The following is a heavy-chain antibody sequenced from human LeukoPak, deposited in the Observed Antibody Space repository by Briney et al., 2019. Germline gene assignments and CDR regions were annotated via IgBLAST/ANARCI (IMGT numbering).Heavy chain of an antibody. D-gene: IGHD6-19*01. CDR2: ITDTGGGT. J-gene: IGHJ4*02. V-gene: IGHV3-23*01. CDR3: AKVRYGSGWYFDS. Sequence: GGSLRLSCAASGFTFDDYGMSWVRQAPGKGLEWVSGITDTGGGTYYADSVKGRFTISRDNSKNTLYLQMNSLRAEDTAVYYCAKVRYGSGWYFDSWGQGTLVTVSS. CDR1: GFTFDDYG.